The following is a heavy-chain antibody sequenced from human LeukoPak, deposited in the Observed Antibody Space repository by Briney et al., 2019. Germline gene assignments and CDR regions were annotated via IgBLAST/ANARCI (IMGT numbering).Heavy chain of an antibody. D-gene: IGHD2-2*01. CDR2: ISYDGSNE. J-gene: IGHJ4*02. CDR1: GFTFSSYN. CDR3: AKGYCSSTSCDLDY. Sequence: GGSLRLSCAASGFTFSSYNMNWVRQAPGKGLEWVAVISYDGSNEYYADSVKGRFTISRDSSKNTLYVQMNSLRAEDTAVYYCAKGYCSSTSCDLDYWGQGTLVTVSS. V-gene: IGHV3-30-3*01.